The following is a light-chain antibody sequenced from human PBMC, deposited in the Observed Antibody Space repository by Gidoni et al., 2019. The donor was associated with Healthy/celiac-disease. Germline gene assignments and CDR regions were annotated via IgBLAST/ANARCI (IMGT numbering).Light chain of an antibody. J-gene: IGKJ4*01. CDR3: QQSCSTPLLT. V-gene: IGKV1-39*01. CDR1: QSISSY. Sequence: VGDRVTITCRASQSISSYLNWYQQKPGKAPKLLIYAASSLQSGVPSRFSGSGSGTDFTLTISSLQPEDFATYYCQQSCSTPLLTFGGGTKVEIK. CDR2: AAS.